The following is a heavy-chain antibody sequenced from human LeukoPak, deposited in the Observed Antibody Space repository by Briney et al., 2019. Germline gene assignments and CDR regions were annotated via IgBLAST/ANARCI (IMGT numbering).Heavy chain of an antibody. CDR1: GFTFNNYA. CDR2: ISNSGGNT. CDR3: ARRYYFDSSGYYY. V-gene: IGHV3-21*01. Sequence: GGSLRLSCAPSGFTFNNYAMTWVRQAPGKGLEWLSSISNSGGNTYYAGSVKGRFTISRDNAKNSLHLQMNSLRAEDTAVYYCARRYYFDSSGYYYWGQGTLVTVSS. J-gene: IGHJ4*02. D-gene: IGHD3-22*01.